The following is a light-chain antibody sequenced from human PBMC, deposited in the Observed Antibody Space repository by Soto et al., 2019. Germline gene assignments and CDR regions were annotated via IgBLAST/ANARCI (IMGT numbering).Light chain of an antibody. J-gene: IGKJ1*01. CDR3: QQYGSSRWT. V-gene: IGKV3-20*01. CDR1: QSVSSSY. CDR2: GAS. Sequence: EIVLTQSPGTLSLSPGERATLSCRASQSVSSSYLAWYQQKPGQAPRLLIYGASSRATGIPDRFSGSGSGTDFTLTISRLEPEDFAVYYCQQYGSSRWTFGQETKVEIK.